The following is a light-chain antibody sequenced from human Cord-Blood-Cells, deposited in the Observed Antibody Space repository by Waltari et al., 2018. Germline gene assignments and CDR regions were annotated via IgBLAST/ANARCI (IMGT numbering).Light chain of an antibody. CDR2: DAS. Sequence: AIQLTQSPSSLSASVGDRVTITCRASQGISSALAWYQQKPGKAPKLLIYDASGLESAVPSRVSGSGSGTDFTLTISSLQPEDVATYYCQQFNSYPITFGPGTRLEIK. J-gene: IGKJ5*01. V-gene: IGKV1-13*02. CDR1: QGISSA. CDR3: QQFNSYPIT.